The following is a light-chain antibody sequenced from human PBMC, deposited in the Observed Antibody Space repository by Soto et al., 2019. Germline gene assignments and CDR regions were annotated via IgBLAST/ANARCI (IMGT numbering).Light chain of an antibody. CDR3: QHGYSTPLT. J-gene: IGKJ4*01. V-gene: IGKV1-5*01. Sequence: DIQLTQSPSTLSASIGDTVTITCRASLSISGWLAWYQQAPGKAPKLLIFNAFTLQRGVPSRFRGGGSGTEFTLTISSLHPDDSAIYYCQHGYSTPLTSGGGTKVDIK. CDR1: LSISGW. CDR2: NAF.